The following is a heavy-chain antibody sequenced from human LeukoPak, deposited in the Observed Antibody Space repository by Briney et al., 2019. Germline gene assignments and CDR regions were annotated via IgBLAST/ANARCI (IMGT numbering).Heavy chain of an antibody. CDR3: ARVRTMVRGVMYNWFDP. CDR2: IIPIFGTA. CDR1: GGTFSSYA. J-gene: IGHJ5*02. V-gene: IGHV1-69*05. Sequence: SVKVSCKASGGTFSSYAISWVRQAPGQGLEWMGGIIPIFGTANYAQKFQGRVTITTDESTSTAYMELSSLRSEDTAVYYCARVRTMVRGVMYNWFDPWGQGTLVTVSS. D-gene: IGHD3-10*01.